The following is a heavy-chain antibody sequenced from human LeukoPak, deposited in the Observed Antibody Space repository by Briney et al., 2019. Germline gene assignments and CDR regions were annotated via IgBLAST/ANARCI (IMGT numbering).Heavy chain of an antibody. V-gene: IGHV3-9*01. J-gene: IGHJ4*02. CDR2: ISWNSGSI. CDR1: GFTFDDYA. CDR3: ARALDDYYDSSSYPDY. Sequence: GGSLRLSCAASGFTFDDYAMHWVRQAPGKGLEWVSGISWNSGSIGYADSVKGRFTISRDNAKNSLYLQMNSLRAEDTALYYCARALDDYYDSSSYPDYWGQGTLVTVSS. D-gene: IGHD3-22*01.